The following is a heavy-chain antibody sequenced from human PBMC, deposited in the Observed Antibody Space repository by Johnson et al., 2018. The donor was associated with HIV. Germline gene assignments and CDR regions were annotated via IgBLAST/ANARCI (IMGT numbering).Heavy chain of an antibody. CDR1: GFTVSSNY. V-gene: IGHV3-66*01. Sequence: VQLVESGGGLVQPGGSLRLSCAASGFTVSSNYMSWVRQAPGKGLEWVSVIYSGDRTYSAVSVKGRFTISRYSSKNTLFLQMHSLRVEDTAIYYCAGRSSAWYEDAFDIWGQGTMVTVSS. CDR2: IYSGDRT. D-gene: IGHD6-19*01. J-gene: IGHJ3*02. CDR3: AGRSSAWYEDAFDI.